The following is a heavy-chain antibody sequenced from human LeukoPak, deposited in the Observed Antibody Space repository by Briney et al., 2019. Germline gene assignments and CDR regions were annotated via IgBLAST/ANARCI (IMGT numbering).Heavy chain of an antibody. CDR3: ARVNWQYYFDY. J-gene: IGHJ4*02. Sequence: GGSLRLSCAASGFTFSSYAMHWVRQAPGKGLEYVSAISSNGGSTYYANSVKGRFTISRDNSKNTLYLQMGSLRAEDMAVYYCARVNWQYYFDYWGQGTLVTVSS. D-gene: IGHD1-1*01. CDR1: GFTFSSYA. CDR2: ISSNGGST. V-gene: IGHV3-64*01.